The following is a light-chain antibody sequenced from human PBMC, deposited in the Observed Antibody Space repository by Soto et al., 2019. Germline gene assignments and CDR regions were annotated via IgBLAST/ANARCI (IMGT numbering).Light chain of an antibody. V-gene: IGLV2-14*03. Sequence: QSVLTQPASVSGSPGQSITISCTGASSDVGGYDYVSWYQHHPGKAPKLMIYDVSNRPSGVSNRFSGSKSGNTASLTISGLQAADEADYYCSSYTSSSSVVFGGGTKLTV. CDR1: SSDVGGYDY. CDR2: DVS. J-gene: IGLJ2*01. CDR3: SSYTSSSSVV.